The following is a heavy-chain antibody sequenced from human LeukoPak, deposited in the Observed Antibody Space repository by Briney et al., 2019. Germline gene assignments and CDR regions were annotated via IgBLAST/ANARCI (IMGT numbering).Heavy chain of an antibody. D-gene: IGHD5-18*01. Sequence: GGSLRLSCEASGFIFSDYYMNWIRQAPGKGLEWVSYINYSGSTMFYADSVKDRFTISRDNAKNSLFLQMNSLGAEDTAVYYCARDAAYGYDRFDYWGQGTQVTVSS. CDR3: ARDAAYGYDRFDY. CDR2: INYSGSTM. CDR1: GFIFSDYY. J-gene: IGHJ4*02. V-gene: IGHV3-11*04.